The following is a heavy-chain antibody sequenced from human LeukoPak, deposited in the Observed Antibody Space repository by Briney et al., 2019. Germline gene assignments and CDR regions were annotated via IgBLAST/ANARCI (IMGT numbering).Heavy chain of an antibody. D-gene: IGHD1-1*01. Sequence: GASVTVSCKASGYTFTGYYMHWVRQAPGQGLEWMGWINPNSGGTNYAQKFQGRVTITRDTSISTAYMGLSRLRSDDTAVYYCARGLTTRNAFDIWGQGTMVTVSS. V-gene: IGHV1-2*02. CDR2: INPNSGGT. J-gene: IGHJ3*02. CDR3: ARGLTTRNAFDI. CDR1: GYTFTGYY.